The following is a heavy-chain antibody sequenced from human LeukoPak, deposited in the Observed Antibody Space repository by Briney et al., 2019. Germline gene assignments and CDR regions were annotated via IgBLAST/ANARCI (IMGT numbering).Heavy chain of an antibody. J-gene: IGHJ4*02. D-gene: IGHD3-22*01. Sequence: PGGSLRLSCAASGFTFSSYAMPWVRQAPGKGLEWVAVISYDGSNKYYADSVKGRFTISRDNSKNTLYLQMNSLRAEDTAVYYCARSGYYDSSGYYDYWGQGTLVTVSS. V-gene: IGHV3-30-3*01. CDR1: GFTFSSYA. CDR2: ISYDGSNK. CDR3: ARSGYYDSSGYYDY.